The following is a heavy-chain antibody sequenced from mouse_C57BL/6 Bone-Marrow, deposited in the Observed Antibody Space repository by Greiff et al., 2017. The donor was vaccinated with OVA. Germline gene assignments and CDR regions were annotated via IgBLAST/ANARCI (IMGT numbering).Heavy chain of an antibody. Sequence: QVHVKQSGAELVKPGASVKMSCKASGYTFTTYPIEWMKQNHGKSLEWIGNFHPYNDDTKYNEKFKGKATLTVEKSSSTVYLELSRLTSDDSAVYYCARGRDGYSAWFAYWGQGTLVTVSA. J-gene: IGHJ3*01. CDR2: FHPYNDDT. D-gene: IGHD2-3*01. CDR1: GYTFTTYP. V-gene: IGHV1-47*01. CDR3: ARGRDGYSAWFAY.